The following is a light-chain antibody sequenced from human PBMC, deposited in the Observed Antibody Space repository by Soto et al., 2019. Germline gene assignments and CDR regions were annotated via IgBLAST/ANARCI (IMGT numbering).Light chain of an antibody. J-gene: IGKJ1*01. CDR3: QQRSNPTWT. CDR1: QSISSW. V-gene: IGKV1-5*01. CDR2: DAS. Sequence: DIHMTHSPSTLSASVLYRVTITFLASQSISSWLAWYQQKPGKAPKLLIYDASSLESGVPARFSGSGSGTDFTLTISSLEPEDFAVYYCQQRSNPTWTFGQGTKVDIK.